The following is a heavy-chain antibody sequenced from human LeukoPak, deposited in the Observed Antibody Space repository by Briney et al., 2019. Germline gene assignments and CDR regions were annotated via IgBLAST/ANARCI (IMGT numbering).Heavy chain of an antibody. Sequence: NAGGSLRLSCAASGFTVSSNYMSWVRQAPGKGLEWVSHISRSGTSISYADSVQGRFTISRDNTENSLYLQLNSLRVEDTAVYYCARERWLHEGDLDYWGQGTLVTVSS. CDR2: ISRSGTSI. J-gene: IGHJ4*02. CDR1: GFTVSSNY. CDR3: ARERWLHEGDLDY. V-gene: IGHV3-11*04. D-gene: IGHD5-24*01.